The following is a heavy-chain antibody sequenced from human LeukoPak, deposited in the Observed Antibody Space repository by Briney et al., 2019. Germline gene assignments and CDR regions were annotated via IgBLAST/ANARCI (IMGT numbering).Heavy chain of an antibody. CDR3: ARGWELEPELYYFDY. J-gene: IGHJ4*02. CDR1: GFTVSTSY. CDR2: IRTGGTT. Sequence: PGGSLRLSCAASGFTVSTSYMTWVRQAPGKGLEWVSVIRTGGTTYYADSVKGRFTISRDNAKNSLYLQMNSLRAEDTAVYYCARGWELEPELYYFDYWGQGTLVTVSS. D-gene: IGHD1-1*01. V-gene: IGHV3-53*01.